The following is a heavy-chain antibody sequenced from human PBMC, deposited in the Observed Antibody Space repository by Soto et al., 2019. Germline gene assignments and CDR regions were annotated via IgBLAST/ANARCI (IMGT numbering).Heavy chain of an antibody. CDR1: GGSISSGDYY. J-gene: IGHJ5*02. Sequence: PSETLSLTCTVSGGSISSGDYYWSWLRQHPQKGLEWIGYIYYSGRTYYNPSLHSRVSIAVDTTENQFSLKLTSVTAADTSVYYCARGSFSSSSSWFDPWGRGTLVTVSS. D-gene: IGHD6-6*01. V-gene: IGHV4-31*03. CDR3: ARGSFSSSSSWFDP. CDR2: IYYSGRT.